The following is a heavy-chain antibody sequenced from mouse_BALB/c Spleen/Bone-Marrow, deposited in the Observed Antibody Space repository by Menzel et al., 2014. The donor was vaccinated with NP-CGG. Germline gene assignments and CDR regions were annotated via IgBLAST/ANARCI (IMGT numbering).Heavy chain of an antibody. J-gene: IGHJ2*01. CDR2: INPSNGRT. CDR1: GYTFTSYW. CDR3: ARSGNYYFDY. Sequence: QVQLQQSGAELVKPGASVKLSCKASGYTFTSYWMHWVKQRPGQGLEWIGEINPSNGRTNYNEKFKNKATMTVDKSSSTAYMQISSLTSEDSAVYYAARSGNYYFDYWGQGTTLTVSS. D-gene: IGHD2-1*01. V-gene: IGHV1S81*02.